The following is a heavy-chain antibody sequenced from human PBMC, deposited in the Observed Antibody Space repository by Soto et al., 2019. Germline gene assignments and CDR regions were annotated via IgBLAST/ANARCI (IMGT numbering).Heavy chain of an antibody. CDR3: CSPRTTVTIFDY. J-gene: IGHJ4*02. D-gene: IGHD4-17*01. CDR1: GFPFISYA. V-gene: IGHV3-23*01. Sequence: PGGSLRLSCAAPGFPFISYARSWVRQAPGKGLEWVSAISGSGGSTYYADSVKGRFTISRDNSKNTLYLQMNSLRAEDTAVYDCCSPRTTVTIFDYWGQGTLVTVSS. CDR2: ISGSGGST.